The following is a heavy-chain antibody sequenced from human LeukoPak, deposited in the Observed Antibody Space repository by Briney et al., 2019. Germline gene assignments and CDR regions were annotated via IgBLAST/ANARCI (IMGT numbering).Heavy chain of an antibody. CDR3: ARWTSSGWYGFDY. V-gene: IGHV4-59*08. CDR1: GGSISSYY. J-gene: IGHJ4*02. D-gene: IGHD6-19*01. Sequence: PSETLSLTCTVSGGSISSYYWSWIRQPPGKGLEWIGYIYYSGSTNYNPSLKSRVTISVDTSKNRFSLKLSSVTAADTAVYYCARWTSSGWYGFDYWGQGTLVTVSS. CDR2: IYYSGST.